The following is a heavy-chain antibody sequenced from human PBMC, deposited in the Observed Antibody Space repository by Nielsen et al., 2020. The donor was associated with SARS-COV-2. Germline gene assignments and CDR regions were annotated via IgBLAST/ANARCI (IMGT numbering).Heavy chain of an antibody. D-gene: IGHD3-22*01. CDR2: ISSSGSTI. V-gene: IGHV3-11*01. J-gene: IGHJ6*02. CDR3: ARAWPVTSYYYDSSGYYYYGMDV. CDR1: GFTFSDYY. Sequence: GESLKISCAASGFTFSDYYMSWIRQAPGKGLEWVSYISSSGSTIYYADSVKGRFTISRDNAKNSLYLQMNSLRAEDTAVYYCARAWPVTSYYYDSSGYYYYGMDVWGQGTTVTVSS.